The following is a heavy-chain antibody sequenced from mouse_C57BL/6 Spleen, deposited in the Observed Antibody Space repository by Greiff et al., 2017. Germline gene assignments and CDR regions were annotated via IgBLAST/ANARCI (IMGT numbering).Heavy chain of an antibody. D-gene: IGHD2-4*01. CDR2: IYPGSGST. V-gene: IGHV1-55*01. CDR3: ARSDYDYEEGFAY. J-gene: IGHJ3*01. Sequence: VQLQQPGAELVKPGASVKMSCKASGYTFTSYWITWVKQRPGQGLEWIGDIYPGSGSTNYNEKFKSKATLTVDTSSSTAYMQLSSLTSEDSAVYYCARSDYDYEEGFAYWGQGTLVTVSA. CDR1: GYTFTSYW.